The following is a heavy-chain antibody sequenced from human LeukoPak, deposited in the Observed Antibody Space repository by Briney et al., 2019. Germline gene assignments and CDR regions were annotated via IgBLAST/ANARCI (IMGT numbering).Heavy chain of an antibody. Sequence: GGSLRLSCAASGFTFSNYAMHWVRQAPGKGPEYVSAISSNGGSTYYANSVKGRFTISRDNSKNTLYLQMGSLRAEDMAVYYCARDYRGSTTGTAFDYWGQGTLVTVSS. J-gene: IGHJ4*02. CDR1: GFTFSNYA. V-gene: IGHV3-64*01. D-gene: IGHD1-1*01. CDR3: ARDYRGSTTGTAFDY. CDR2: ISSNGGST.